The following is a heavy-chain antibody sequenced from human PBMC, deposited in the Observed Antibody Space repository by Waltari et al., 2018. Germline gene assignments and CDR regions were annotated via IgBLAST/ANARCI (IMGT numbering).Heavy chain of an antibody. CDR2: IRYDGSNK. V-gene: IGHV3-30*02. Sequence: QVQLVESGGGVVQPGGSLRLSCAASGFTFSSYGMHWVRQAPGKGLEWVAFIRYDGSNKYYADSVKGRFTISRDNSKNTLYLQMNSLRAEDTAVYYCITTVRGARMNFDYWGQGTLVTVSS. D-gene: IGHD3-10*01. J-gene: IGHJ4*02. CDR1: GFTFSSYG. CDR3: ITTVRGARMNFDY.